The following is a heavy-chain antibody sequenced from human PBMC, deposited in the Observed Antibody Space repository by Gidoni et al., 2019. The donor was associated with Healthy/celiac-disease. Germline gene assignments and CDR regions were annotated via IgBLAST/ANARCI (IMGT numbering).Heavy chain of an antibody. Sequence: QLQLQESGPGLVKPSETLSLTCTAAGGSISSSSYYWGWIRQPPGKRLAWIGSIYYSGSTYYNPSLKSRVTISVDTSKNQFSLKLSSVTAADTAVYYCASPNWEYWGQGTLVTVSS. CDR2: IYYSGST. CDR1: GGSISSSSYY. CDR3: ASPNWEY. J-gene: IGHJ4*02. V-gene: IGHV4-39*01. D-gene: IGHD1-26*01.